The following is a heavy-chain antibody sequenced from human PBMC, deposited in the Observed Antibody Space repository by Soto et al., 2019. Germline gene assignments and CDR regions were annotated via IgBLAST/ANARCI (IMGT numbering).Heavy chain of an antibody. Sequence: EVQLLESGAGLVQPGGSLRLSCAASGFTFSDYAMSWVRQAPGKGLEWVAGISSGGGSPYNANSVQGRFTISRDNSKNSLYVHMNSMRGADTAVYYCVKGNGRIVPRHLDYWGQRPLVPVS. CDR1: GFTFSDYA. J-gene: IGHJ4*02. V-gene: IGHV3-23*01. CDR2: ISSGGGSP. D-gene: IGHD1-1*01. CDR3: VKGNGRIVPRHLDY.